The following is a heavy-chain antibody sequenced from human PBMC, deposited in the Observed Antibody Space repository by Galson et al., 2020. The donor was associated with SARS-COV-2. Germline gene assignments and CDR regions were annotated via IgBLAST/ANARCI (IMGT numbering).Heavy chain of an antibody. CDR2: LYLSERT. D-gene: IGHD1-26*01. J-gene: IGHJ4*02. CDR3: ARESRWDLDFDY. CDR1: GGSISSSSYY. V-gene: IGHV4-61*02. Sequence: SETLSLTCSVSGGSISSSSYYWSWIRQPAGKGLEWIGRLYLSERTNYNPSFQSRVTMSADTSKNQFSLRLTSVTAADTAVYYCARESRWDLDFDYWGQGSLGTVSS.